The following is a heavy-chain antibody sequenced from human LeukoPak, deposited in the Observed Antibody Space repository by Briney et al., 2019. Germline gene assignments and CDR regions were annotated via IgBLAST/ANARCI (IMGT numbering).Heavy chain of an antibody. CDR2: IYNSGST. J-gene: IGHJ4*02. CDR1: GGSFSGYY. CDR3: ARDAGYHFDS. V-gene: IGHV4-59*01. D-gene: IGHD5-18*01. Sequence: SETLSLTCAVYGGSFSGYYWNWIRQPPGKGLEWIGYIYNSGSTNYNPSLKSRVTISVDTSKNQISLKVDSVTAADTAMYYCARDAGYHFDSWGQGTLVTVSS.